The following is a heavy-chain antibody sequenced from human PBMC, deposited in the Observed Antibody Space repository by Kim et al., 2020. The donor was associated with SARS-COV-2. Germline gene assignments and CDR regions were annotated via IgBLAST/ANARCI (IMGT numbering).Heavy chain of an antibody. Sequence: GGSLRLSCAASGFTFSSYSMNWVRRAPGKGLEWVSSISSSSYIYYADSVKGRFTISRDNAKNSLYLQMNSLRAEDTAVYYCARAYSSSSISFGYWGQGTLITVPS. J-gene: IGHJ4*02. CDR3: ARAYSSSSISFGY. V-gene: IGHV3-21*01. CDR1: GFTFSSYS. D-gene: IGHD6-6*01. CDR2: ISSSSYI.